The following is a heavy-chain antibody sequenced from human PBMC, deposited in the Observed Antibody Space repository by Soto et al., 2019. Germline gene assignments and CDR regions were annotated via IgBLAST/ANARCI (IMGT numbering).Heavy chain of an antibody. CDR1: GYTLTGYY. J-gene: IGHJ5*02. Sequence: ASVKVSCKASGYTLTGYYMHWVRQAPGQGLEWMGWINPKSGGTKYSQRFQGRVTMTRDTSIRTAYMELSRLRSDDTAVYYCTRDLEYELLKYRFDPWGQGTLVTVSS. CDR3: TRDLEYELLKYRFDP. CDR2: INPKSGGT. D-gene: IGHD3-3*01. V-gene: IGHV1-2*02.